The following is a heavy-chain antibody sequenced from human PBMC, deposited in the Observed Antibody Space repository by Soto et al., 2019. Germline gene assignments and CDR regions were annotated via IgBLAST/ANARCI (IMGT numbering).Heavy chain of an antibody. V-gene: IGHV3-23*01. J-gene: IGHJ4*02. Sequence: PGGSLRLSCEASGFTFRNYAMSWVRQAPGKGLEWVSATSGSGGSTYYAGSVKGRFTISRDNSKSTVYLQMKSLRAEDTAVYYCASGFSGDYNSYWGQGNLXTVSS. CDR3: ASGFSGDYNSY. D-gene: IGHD4-17*01. CDR1: GFTFRNYA. CDR2: TSGSGGST.